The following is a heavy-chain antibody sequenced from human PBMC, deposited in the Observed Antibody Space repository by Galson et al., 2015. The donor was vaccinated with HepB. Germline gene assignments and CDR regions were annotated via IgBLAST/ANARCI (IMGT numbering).Heavy chain of an antibody. Sequence: SLRLSCAASGFTFSSYSMNWVRQAPGKGLEWVSSISSSSSYIYYADSVKGRFTISRDNAKNSLYLQMNSLRAEDTAVYYCASRSPRWLQLEREDYWGQGTLVTVSS. D-gene: IGHD5-24*01. CDR2: ISSSSSYI. J-gene: IGHJ4*02. CDR3: ASRSPRWLQLEREDY. CDR1: GFTFSSYS. V-gene: IGHV3-21*01.